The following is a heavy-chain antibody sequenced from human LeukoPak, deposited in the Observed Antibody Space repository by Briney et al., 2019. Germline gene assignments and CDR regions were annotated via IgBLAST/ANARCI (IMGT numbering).Heavy chain of an antibody. CDR3: ARGTSSIAAAGCCVY. CDR2: INHSGST. CDR1: GGSFSGYY. V-gene: IGHV4-34*01. J-gene: IGHJ4*02. D-gene: IGHD6-13*01. Sequence: KPSETLSLTCAVYGGSFSGYYWSWIRQPPGKGLEWIGEINHSGSTNYNPSLKSRVTISVDTSKNQFSLKLSSVTAADTAVYYCARGTSSIAAAGCCVYWGQGTLVTVSS.